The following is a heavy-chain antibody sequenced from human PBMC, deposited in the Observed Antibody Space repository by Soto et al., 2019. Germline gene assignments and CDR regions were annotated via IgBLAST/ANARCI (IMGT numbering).Heavy chain of an antibody. V-gene: IGHV3-30-3*01. Sequence: GGSLRLSCAASGFTFSSYAMHWVRQAPGKGLEWVAVISYDGSNKYYADSVKGRFTISRDNSKNTLYLQMNSLRAEDTAVYYCARDRSPSELLGFDYWGQGT. J-gene: IGHJ4*02. CDR1: GFTFSSYA. D-gene: IGHD1-26*01. CDR2: ISYDGSNK. CDR3: ARDRSPSELLGFDY.